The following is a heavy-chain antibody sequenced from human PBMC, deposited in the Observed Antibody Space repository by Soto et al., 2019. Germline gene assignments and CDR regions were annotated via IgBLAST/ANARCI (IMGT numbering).Heavy chain of an antibody. Sequence: EVQLLESGGGLVQPGGSLRLSCAASGFTFSNYGMSWVRQAPGKGLEWVSSISGGNTFYAGSVKGRFTISRDNSKNTLYLQMNSLTAEDTAVYYCAKAPSSDCNSGACSLRSWGQGTLVTVSP. CDR1: GFTFSNYG. D-gene: IGHD2-21*01. CDR2: SISGGNT. CDR3: AKAPSSDCNSGACSLRS. V-gene: IGHV3-23*01. J-gene: IGHJ5*02.